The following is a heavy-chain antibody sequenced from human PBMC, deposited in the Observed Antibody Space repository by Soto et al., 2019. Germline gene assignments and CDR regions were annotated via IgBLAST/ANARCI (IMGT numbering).Heavy chain of an antibody. CDR2: INHSGST. CDR3: AISLWFYYYYGMDV. Sequence: QVQLQQWGAGLLKPSETLSLTCAVYGGSFSGYYWSWIRQPPGKGLEWIGEINHSGSTNYNPSLKSRVTISVDTSKNQFSLKLSSVTAADTAVYYCAISLWFYYYYGMDVWGQGTTVTVSS. J-gene: IGHJ6*02. CDR1: GGSFSGYY. D-gene: IGHD3-10*01. V-gene: IGHV4-34*01.